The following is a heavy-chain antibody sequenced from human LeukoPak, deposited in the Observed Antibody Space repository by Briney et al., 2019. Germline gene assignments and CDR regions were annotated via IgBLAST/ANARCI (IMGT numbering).Heavy chain of an antibody. CDR2: VFDSWST. V-gene: IGHV4-59*01. D-gene: IGHD1-1*01. J-gene: IGHJ6*03. CDR1: GDSISNYY. CDR3: ARLYQQSKWKYYYYYMDV. Sequence: PSETLSLTXTVSGDSISNYYWSWIRQPPGRGLEWIGYVFDSWSTNYNPSLTSRVTISVDTSTKQFSLGLSSVTAADTAVYYCARLYQQSKWKYYYYYMDVWGKGTAVTVSS.